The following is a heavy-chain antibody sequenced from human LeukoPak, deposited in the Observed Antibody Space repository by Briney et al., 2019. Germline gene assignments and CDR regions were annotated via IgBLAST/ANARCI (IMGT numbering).Heavy chain of an antibody. V-gene: IGHV3-48*04. D-gene: IGHD3-10*01. CDR1: GFTFSSYS. Sequence: GGSLRLSCAASGFTFSSYSMNWVRQAPGKGLEWVSYISSSSSTIYYADSVKGRFTISRDNAKNTLYLQMNSLRAEDTAVYFCARVATGSYDWFDPWGQGTLATVSS. CDR2: ISSSSSTI. CDR3: ARVATGSYDWFDP. J-gene: IGHJ5*02.